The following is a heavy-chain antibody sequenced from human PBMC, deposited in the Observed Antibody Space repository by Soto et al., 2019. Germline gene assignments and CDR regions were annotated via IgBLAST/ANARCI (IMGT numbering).Heavy chain of an antibody. V-gene: IGHV3-23*01. J-gene: IGHJ4*02. CDR2: ISGSGGST. CDR3: AKVPSIYCSGGSCYSTGYLPYFDD. Sequence: GGSLRLSCAASGFTFSSYAMSWVRQAPGKGLEWVSAISGSGGSTYYADSVKGRFTISRDNSKNTLYLQMNSLRAEDTAVYYCAKVPSIYCSGGSCYSTGYLPYFDDWGQGTLVTVSS. CDR1: GFTFSSYA. D-gene: IGHD2-15*01.